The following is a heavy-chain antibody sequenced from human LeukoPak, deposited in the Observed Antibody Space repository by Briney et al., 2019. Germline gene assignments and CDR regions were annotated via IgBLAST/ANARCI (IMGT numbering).Heavy chain of an antibody. V-gene: IGHV3-21*01. D-gene: IGHD3-10*01. CDR3: ARDPTGASAAAFDI. Sequence: GSLRLSCAASGFTFSDSTMNWVRLAPGKGLEWVSSISSGSSYINYADSVKGRFTISGDNAKKSLYLLMNSLRAEDTAVYFCARDPTGASAAAFDIWGQGTMVTVS. CDR2: ISSGSSYI. J-gene: IGHJ3*02. CDR1: GFTFSDST.